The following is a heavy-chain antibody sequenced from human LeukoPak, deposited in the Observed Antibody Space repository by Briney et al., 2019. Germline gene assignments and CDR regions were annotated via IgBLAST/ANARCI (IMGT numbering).Heavy chain of an antibody. J-gene: IGHJ4*02. CDR1: GFTFSNAW. CDR2: INQDGSEK. CDR3: ARVKDSSGRY. Sequence: PGGSLRLSCAASGFTFSNAWMSWVRQAPGKGLEWVANINQDGSEKYYVDSVKGRFTISRDNAKNSLDLQMRSLRAEDTAVYYCARVKDSSGRYWGQGILVTVSS. D-gene: IGHD6-19*01. V-gene: IGHV3-7*01.